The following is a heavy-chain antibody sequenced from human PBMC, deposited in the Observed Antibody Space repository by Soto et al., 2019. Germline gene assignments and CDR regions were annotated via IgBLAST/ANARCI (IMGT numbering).Heavy chain of an antibody. V-gene: IGHV3-7*01. D-gene: IGHD3-3*01. Sequence: PGGSLRLSCAASGFTFSSYWMSWVRQAPGKGLEWVANIKQDGSEKYYVDSVKGRFTISRDNAKNSLYLQMNSLRAEDTAVYYCARELASNYDFWSGYLFYYMDVWGKGTTVTVSS. CDR2: IKQDGSEK. J-gene: IGHJ6*03. CDR1: GFTFSSYW. CDR3: ARELASNYDFWSGYLFYYMDV.